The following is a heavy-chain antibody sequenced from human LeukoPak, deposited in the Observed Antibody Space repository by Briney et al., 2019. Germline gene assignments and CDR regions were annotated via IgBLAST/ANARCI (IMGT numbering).Heavy chain of an antibody. CDR1: GGSTISYY. CDR3: ARKLRGSFEV. J-gene: IGHJ6*04. D-gene: IGHD3-16*01. Sequence: SETLSLTCTVPGGSTISYYWSWFPRPPGKGPECIEYILHRWNTNYNPSLKSRVTISIDTSKNQHSLKLSSVTAADTAVYYCARKLRGSFEVRGKGTTVTVTS. V-gene: IGHV4-59*12. CDR2: ILHRWNT.